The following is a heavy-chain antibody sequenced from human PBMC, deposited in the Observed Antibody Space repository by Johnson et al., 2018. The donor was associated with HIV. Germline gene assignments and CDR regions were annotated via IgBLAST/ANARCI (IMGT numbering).Heavy chain of an antibody. Sequence: VQLVESGGGLVQPGGSLRLSCAASGFTFSRYWMSWVRQAPGKGLEWVANIKQDGSEKYYVDSVKGRFTISSDNAKNSLYLQMNSLRAEDTAVYYCAGDPGVVEAPRSRVDAFDIWGQGTMVTVSS. J-gene: IGHJ3*02. CDR1: GFTFSRYW. CDR2: IKQDGSEK. D-gene: IGHD2-15*01. V-gene: IGHV3-7*05. CDR3: AGDPGVVEAPRSRVDAFDI.